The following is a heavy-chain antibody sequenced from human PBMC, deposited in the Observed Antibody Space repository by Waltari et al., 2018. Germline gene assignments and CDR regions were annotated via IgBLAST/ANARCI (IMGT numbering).Heavy chain of an antibody. CDR1: GYTFTSYD. Sequence: QVQLVQSGAEVKKPGASVKVSCKASGYTFTSYDINWVRQATGQGLEWMGWMNPNSGNTGYAQKFQGRVTITRNTSISTAYMELSRLRSDDTAVYYCTTGAGGYYGSGYVFDYWGQGTLVTVSS. V-gene: IGHV1-8*03. D-gene: IGHD3-10*01. CDR3: TTGAGGYYGSGYVFDY. CDR2: MNPNSGNT. J-gene: IGHJ4*02.